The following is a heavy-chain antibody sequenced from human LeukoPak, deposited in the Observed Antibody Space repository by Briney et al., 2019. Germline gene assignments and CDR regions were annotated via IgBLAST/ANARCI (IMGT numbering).Heavy chain of an antibody. CDR2: INTDGRTT. CDR1: GFTFSSYW. D-gene: IGHD6-19*01. Sequence: GGSLRLSCAASGFTFSSYWMSWVRQAPGKGLMWVSSINTDGRTTRYAASVQGRFTISRDNAKNTLSLQMNSLRDDDTAVYYCARAGASGWYAAGWFDPWGQGTLVTVSS. V-gene: IGHV3-74*01. J-gene: IGHJ5*02. CDR3: ARAGASGWYAAGWFDP.